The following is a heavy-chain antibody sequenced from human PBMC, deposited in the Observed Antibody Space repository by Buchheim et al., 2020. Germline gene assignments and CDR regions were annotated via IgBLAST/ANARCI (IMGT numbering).Heavy chain of an antibody. CDR2: ISGSGGST. J-gene: IGHJ4*02. Sequence: EVQLLESGGGLVQPGGSLRLSCAASGFTFSSYAMSWVRQAPGKGLEWVSAISGSGGSTYYADSVKGRFTISSDNSNNTLYLQMNSLRAEDTAVYYCAKVGRRVPAAMYYFDYWGQGTL. D-gene: IGHD2-2*01. CDR1: GFTFSSYA. CDR3: AKVGRRVPAAMYYFDY. V-gene: IGHV3-23*01.